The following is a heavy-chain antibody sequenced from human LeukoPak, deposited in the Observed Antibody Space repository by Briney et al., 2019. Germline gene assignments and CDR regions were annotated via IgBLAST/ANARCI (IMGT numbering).Heavy chain of an antibody. D-gene: IGHD7-27*01. V-gene: IGHV3-30*02. Sequence: SQRLSCAAAGFTFISYAMHWVRQAPGKGLEWVAFIRYDGSNKYYADSVKGRFTISRDNSKNTLYLQMNSLRAEDTAVYYCAKDLEVFAGDSAGEWGQGTLVTVSS. CDR1: GFTFISYA. J-gene: IGHJ4*02. CDR2: IRYDGSNK. CDR3: AKDLEVFAGDSAGE.